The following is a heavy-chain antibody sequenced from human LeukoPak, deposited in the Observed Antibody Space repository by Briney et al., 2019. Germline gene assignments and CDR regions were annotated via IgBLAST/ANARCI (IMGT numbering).Heavy chain of an antibody. J-gene: IGHJ3*02. Sequence: ASVKVSCKASGYDFTSVGITWVRRAPGQGLEWMGWISPYNGNTRYAQKFQGRVAMTTDTSTTTAYMELRGLRFNDTAVYYCARDGILTGFHDAFDIWGQGTMVTVSS. D-gene: IGHD3-9*01. CDR3: ARDGILTGFHDAFDI. V-gene: IGHV1-18*01. CDR1: GYDFTSVG. CDR2: ISPYNGNT.